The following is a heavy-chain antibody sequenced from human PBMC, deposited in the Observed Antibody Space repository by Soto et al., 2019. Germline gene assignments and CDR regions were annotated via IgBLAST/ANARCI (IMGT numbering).Heavy chain of an antibody. V-gene: IGHV3-30*18. J-gene: IGHJ1*01. D-gene: IGHD3-22*01. CDR3: AKGTYYYDSSGYPPAEYFQH. Sequence: GGSLRLSCAASGFTFSSYGMHWVRQAPGKGLEWVAVISYDGSNKYYADSVKGRFTISRDNSKNTLYLQMNSLRAEDTAVYYCAKGTYYYDSSGYPPAEYFQHWGQGTLVTVSS. CDR1: GFTFSSYG. CDR2: ISYDGSNK.